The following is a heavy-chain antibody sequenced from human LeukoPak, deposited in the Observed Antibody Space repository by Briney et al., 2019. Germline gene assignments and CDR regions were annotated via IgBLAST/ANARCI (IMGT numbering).Heavy chain of an antibody. CDR2: IYSGGST. V-gene: IGHV3-53*01. CDR1: GFTVSSNY. Sequence: GGSLRLSCAASGFTVSSNYVNWVRQAPGKGLEWVSIIYSGGSTYYADSVKGRFTISRDNSKNTLYLQMNSLRAEDTAVYYCARDLGSGWNFDYWGQGTLVTVSS. D-gene: IGHD6-19*01. CDR3: ARDLGSGWNFDY. J-gene: IGHJ4*02.